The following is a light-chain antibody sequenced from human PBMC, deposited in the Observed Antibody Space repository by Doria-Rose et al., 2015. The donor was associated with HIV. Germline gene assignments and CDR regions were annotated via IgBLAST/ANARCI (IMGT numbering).Light chain of an antibody. CDR3: QQYNSYSPWT. Sequence: DIRMTQSSSTLSASVGDSVTITRRASQSITRWLAWYQQKPGKAPKLLIYKASLLESGVPSRFSGSGSGTEFTLTISSLQPDDFATYYCQQYNSYSPWTFGPGTKLEIK. CDR1: QSITRW. CDR2: KAS. V-gene: IGKV1-5*03. J-gene: IGKJ2*02.